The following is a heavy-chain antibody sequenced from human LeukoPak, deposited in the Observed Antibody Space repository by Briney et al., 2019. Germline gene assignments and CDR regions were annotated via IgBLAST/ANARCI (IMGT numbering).Heavy chain of an antibody. CDR3: AELGITMIGGV. Sequence: GGSLRLSCAASGFTFSTYSMNWVRQAPGKGLEWVSSISSSSAYINYADSVKGRFTISRDNAKNSLYLQMNSLRAEDTAVYYCAELGITMIGGVWGKGTTVTISS. J-gene: IGHJ6*04. CDR1: GFTFSTYS. D-gene: IGHD3-10*02. V-gene: IGHV3-21*01. CDR2: ISSSSAYI.